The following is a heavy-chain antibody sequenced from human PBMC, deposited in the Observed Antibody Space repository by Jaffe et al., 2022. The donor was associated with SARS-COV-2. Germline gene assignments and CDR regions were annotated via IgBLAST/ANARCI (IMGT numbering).Heavy chain of an antibody. Sequence: QVQLQESGPGLVKPSQTLSLTCTVSGGSVSSTGYYWSWIRQQPGKGLEWIGYVYDSGATFYNPSLKSRVTISVDTSENQFSLKLSSVTAADTAVYYCARLGGSGGFSPIPYDCWSQGTLVTVSS. CDR1: GGSVSSTGYY. CDR3: ARLGGSGGFSPIPYDC. CDR2: VYDSGAT. V-gene: IGHV4-31*03. J-gene: IGHJ4*02. D-gene: IGHD3-10*01.